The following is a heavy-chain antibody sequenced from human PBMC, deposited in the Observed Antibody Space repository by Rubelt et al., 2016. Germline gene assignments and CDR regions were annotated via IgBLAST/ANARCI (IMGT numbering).Heavy chain of an antibody. CDR2: IYPGDSDT. J-gene: IGHJ4*02. D-gene: IGHD3-3*01. CDR1: GYSFTSYW. V-gene: IGHV5-51*01. CDR3: VTTSAYPDLPFDS. Sequence: EVQLVQSGAEVKKPGESLKISCKGSGYSFTSYWIGWVRQMRGKGLEWMGIIYPGDSDTRYSPSVQGQLTLSSQQSITTAYRRWTSLKASETAVYYCVTTSAYPDLPFDSCAQGCLASVSS.